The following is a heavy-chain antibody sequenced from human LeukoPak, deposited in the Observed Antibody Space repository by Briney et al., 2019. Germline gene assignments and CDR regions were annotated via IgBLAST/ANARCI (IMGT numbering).Heavy chain of an antibody. Sequence: SETLSLTCTVSGDSINDYYWSWIRQSPGKGLEWIGYIYYSGSTSYNPSLKSRVTISLDTSNNHFSLKLRSVTAADTAVYYCARGGGYSYGSFDYWGQGTPVTVSS. CDR1: GDSINDYY. J-gene: IGHJ4*02. D-gene: IGHD5-18*01. CDR3: ARGGGYSYGSFDY. V-gene: IGHV4-59*01. CDR2: IYYSGST.